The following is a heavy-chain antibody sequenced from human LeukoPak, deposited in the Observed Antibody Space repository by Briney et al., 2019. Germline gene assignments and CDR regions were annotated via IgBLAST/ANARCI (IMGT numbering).Heavy chain of an antibody. D-gene: IGHD3-22*01. CDR3: ASNHHDYYDSSGYYCWFDP. V-gene: IGHV4-39*07. CDR1: GGSINSSSYY. CDR2: IYYSGST. Sequence: PSETLSLTCTVSGGSINSSSYYWGWIRQPPGKGLEWIGSIYYSGSTNYNPSLKSRVTISVDKSKNQFSLKLSSVTAADTAVYYCASNHHDYYDSSGYYCWFDPWGQGTLVTVSS. J-gene: IGHJ5*02.